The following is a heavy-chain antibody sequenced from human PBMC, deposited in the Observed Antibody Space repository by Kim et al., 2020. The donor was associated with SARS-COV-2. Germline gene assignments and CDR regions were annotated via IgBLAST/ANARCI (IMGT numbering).Heavy chain of an antibody. D-gene: IGHD1-1*01. Sequence: ASVKVSCKASGYTFSGYYVHWVRQAPGQGLEWMGRINLNNGDTIFAQKFQGRVTLTRDTSISTAYIELNNLKSDDTVVYFCARGSERSDNWFDPWGQGTLVTVSS. J-gene: IGHJ5*02. V-gene: IGHV1-2*05. CDR3: ARGSERSDNWFDP. CDR1: GYTFSGYY. CDR2: INLNNGDT.